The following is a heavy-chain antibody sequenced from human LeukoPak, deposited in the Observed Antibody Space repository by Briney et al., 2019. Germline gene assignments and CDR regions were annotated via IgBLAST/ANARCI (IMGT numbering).Heavy chain of an antibody. V-gene: IGHV3-7*01. CDR1: GFTFSSYW. Sequence: GGSLRLSCAASGFTFSSYWMSWVRQAPGKGLEWVANIKQDGSEKYYVDSVKGRFTISRDNAKNSLYLQMNSLRAEDTAVYYCARERGTTVCAFDIWGQGTMVTVSS. CDR3: ARERGTTVCAFDI. CDR2: IKQDGSEK. J-gene: IGHJ3*02. D-gene: IGHD4-17*01.